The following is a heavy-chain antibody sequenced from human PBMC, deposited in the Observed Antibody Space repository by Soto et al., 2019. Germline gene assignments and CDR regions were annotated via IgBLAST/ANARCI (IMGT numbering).Heavy chain of an antibody. J-gene: IGHJ6*02. CDR1: GYTFTSYG. D-gene: IGHD2-2*01. CDR3: ASWRIVVVPAATPAYYYYGMDV. Sequence: EASVKVSCKASGYTFTSYGISWVRQAPGQGLEWMGWISAYNGNTNYAQKLQGRVTMTTDTSTSTAYMELRSLRSDDTAVYYCASWRIVVVPAATPAYYYYGMDVWGQGTTVTVSS. CDR2: ISAYNGNT. V-gene: IGHV1-18*01.